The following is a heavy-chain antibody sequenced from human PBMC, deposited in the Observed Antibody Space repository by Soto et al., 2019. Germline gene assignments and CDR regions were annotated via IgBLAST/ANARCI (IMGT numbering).Heavy chain of an antibody. Sequence: PGGSLRLSCAASGFTFSNAWMSWVRQAPGKGLEWVGRIKSKTDGGTTDYAAPVKGRFTISRDDSKNTLYLQMNSLKTEDTAVYYCTTDPGVILYLPGEYYYYMDVWGKGTTVTVSS. J-gene: IGHJ6*03. CDR2: IKSKTDGGTT. CDR1: GFTFSNAW. CDR3: TTDPGVILYLPGEYYYYMDV. V-gene: IGHV3-15*01. D-gene: IGHD2-8*01.